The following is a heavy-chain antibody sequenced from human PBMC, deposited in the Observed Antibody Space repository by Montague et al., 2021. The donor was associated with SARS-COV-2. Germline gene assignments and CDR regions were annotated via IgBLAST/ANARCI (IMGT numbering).Heavy chain of an antibody. D-gene: IGHD2-21*02. CDR1: GGSISTYY. V-gene: IGHV4-59*08. CDR3: ARHGPFVVVTAIHDTFDI. Sequence: SEILSLTCTVSGGSISTYYWSWIRQPPGKGLEWIGYIYYRGSTNYNPSLKSRVTISVDTSKNQFSLKLSSVTAADTAVYYCARHGPFVVVTAIHDTFDIWGQGTMVTVSS. CDR2: IYYRGST. J-gene: IGHJ3*02.